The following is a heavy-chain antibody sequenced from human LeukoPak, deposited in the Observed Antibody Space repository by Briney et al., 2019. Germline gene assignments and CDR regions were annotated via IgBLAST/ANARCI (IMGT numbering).Heavy chain of an antibody. V-gene: IGHV3-7*01. J-gene: IGHJ4*02. Sequence: GGSLRLSCAASGFDFSTQWMSWVRQAPGKGLEWVAIVNQGATQKYYVDSVKGRFTISRDNAKNSLYLQMNSLRAEDTAVYYCARAHNWKYGTFDYWGQGTLVTVSS. CDR1: GFDFSTQW. CDR3: ARAHNWKYGTFDY. CDR2: VNQGATQK. D-gene: IGHD1-7*01.